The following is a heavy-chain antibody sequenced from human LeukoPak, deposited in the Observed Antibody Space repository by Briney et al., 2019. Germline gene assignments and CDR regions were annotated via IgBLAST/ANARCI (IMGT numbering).Heavy chain of an antibody. D-gene: IGHD3-10*01. CDR1: GFTFSSYG. CDR2: IWFDGSNK. Sequence: GGSLRLSCAASGFTFSSYGMHWVRQAPGKGLEWVAVIWFDGSNKYYADSVKGRFTISRDNSKNTLYLQMNRLRAEDTAVYYCARDRLEFNYYYYYGMDVWGQGTTVTVSS. J-gene: IGHJ6*02. CDR3: ARDRLEFNYYYYYGMDV. V-gene: IGHV3-33*01.